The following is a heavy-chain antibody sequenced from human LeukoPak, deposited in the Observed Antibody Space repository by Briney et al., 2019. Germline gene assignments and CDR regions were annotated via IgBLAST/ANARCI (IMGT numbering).Heavy chain of an antibody. D-gene: IGHD3-10*01. CDR1: GFTFDDYG. CDR2: INWSGGST. CDR3: ARAGLYYYGSGSYRSWFDP. Sequence: GGSLRLSCAASGFTFDDYGMSWVRQAPGKGLEWVSGINWSGGSTGYADSVKGRFTISRDNAKNSLYLQMNSLRAEDTALYHCARAGLYYYGSGSYRSWFDPWGQGTLVTVSS. V-gene: IGHV3-20*01. J-gene: IGHJ5*02.